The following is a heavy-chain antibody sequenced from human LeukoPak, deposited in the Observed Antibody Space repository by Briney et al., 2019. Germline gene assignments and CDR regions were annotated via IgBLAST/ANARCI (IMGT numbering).Heavy chain of an antibody. CDR3: ASEAVTTYSFEH. V-gene: IGHV1-8*01. CDR2: MNPNSGNT. Sequence: ASVKVSCKASGYTFTSFDINWVRQATGQGLEWMGWMNPNSGNTGYAQKFQGRVTMTRDTSTSTVYMGLSSLRSEDTAVYYCASEAVTTYSFEHWGQGTLVTVSS. D-gene: IGHD4-17*01. J-gene: IGHJ1*01. CDR1: GYTFTSFD.